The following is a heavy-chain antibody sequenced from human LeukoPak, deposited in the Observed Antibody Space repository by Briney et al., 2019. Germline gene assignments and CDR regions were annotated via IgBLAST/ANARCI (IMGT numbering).Heavy chain of an antibody. V-gene: IGHV3-23*01. CDR3: ARDHPYYYGSGSYYTN. Sequence: GGSLRLSCAASGFTFSNYAMRWVRQAPGKGLEWVSGISGSGDSTYYADSVKGRFTISRDNSKNTLYLQMNSLRAEDTAVYYCARDHPYYYGSGSYYTNWGQGTLVTVSS. CDR2: ISGSGDST. CDR1: GFTFSNYA. J-gene: IGHJ4*02. D-gene: IGHD3-10*01.